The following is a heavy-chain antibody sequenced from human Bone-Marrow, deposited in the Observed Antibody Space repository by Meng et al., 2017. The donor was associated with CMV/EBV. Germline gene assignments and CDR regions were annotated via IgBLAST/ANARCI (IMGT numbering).Heavy chain of an antibody. CDR1: GFTFSSYG. J-gene: IGHJ4*02. Sequence: GSLRLSCAASGFTFSSYGMHWVRQAPGKGLEWIGSIYYSGSTYYNPSLKSRVTISVDTSKNQFSLKLSSVTAAVTAVYYCAREVRHGGIVVVIAIQGFFDYWGQGTLVTVSS. CDR3: AREVRHGGIVVVIAIQGFFDY. CDR2: IYYSGST. V-gene: IGHV4-39*07. D-gene: IGHD2-21*01.